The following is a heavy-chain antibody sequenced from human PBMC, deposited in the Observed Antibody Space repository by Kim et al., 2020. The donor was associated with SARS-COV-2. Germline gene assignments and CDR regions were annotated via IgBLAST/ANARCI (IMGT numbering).Heavy chain of an antibody. CDR2: IYYSGST. D-gene: IGHD4-4*01. CDR1: GGSISSYY. CDR3: ARVGARGPMTTVHNWFDP. V-gene: IGHV4-59*01. Sequence: SETLSLTCTVSGGSISSYYWSWIRQPQGKGLEWIGYIYYSGSTNYNPSLKSRVTISVATSKNQFSLKLSSLTAADTAVYYCARVGARGPMTTVHNWFDPWGQGTLVSVSS. J-gene: IGHJ5*02.